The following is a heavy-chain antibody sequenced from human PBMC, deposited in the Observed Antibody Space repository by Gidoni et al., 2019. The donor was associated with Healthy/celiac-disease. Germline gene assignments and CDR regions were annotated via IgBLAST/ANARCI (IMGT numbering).Heavy chain of an antibody. CDR1: GGSISSGGYS. CDR2: IYHSGST. CDR3: ARRDGSTRNFDY. D-gene: IGHD3-10*01. V-gene: IGHV4-30-2*01. Sequence: QLQLQESGSGLVKPSQTLSLTCAVPGGSISSGGYSWSWIRQPPGKGLEWIGYIYHSGSTYYNPSLKSRVTISVDRSKNQFSLKLSSVTDADTAVYYCARRDGSTRNFDYWGQGTLVTVSS. J-gene: IGHJ4*02.